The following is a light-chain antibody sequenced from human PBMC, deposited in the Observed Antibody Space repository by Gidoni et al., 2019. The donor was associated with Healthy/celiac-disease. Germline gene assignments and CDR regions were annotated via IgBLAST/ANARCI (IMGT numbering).Light chain of an antibody. CDR2: AAS. CDR1: QSISSY. Sequence: DIQMPQPPSSLSASVGDRVTITCRESQSISSYLNWYQQKPGKAPKRLIYAASSLQSRVPSRFSGSGTRTDFTLTISSLQPEDFATYYCQQSYSTPRTFGQGTKLEIK. CDR3: QQSYSTPRT. V-gene: IGKV1-39*01. J-gene: IGKJ2*01.